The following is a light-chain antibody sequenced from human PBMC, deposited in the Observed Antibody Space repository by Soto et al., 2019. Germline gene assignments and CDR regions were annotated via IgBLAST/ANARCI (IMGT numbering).Light chain of an antibody. CDR1: TGTFTIGHY. CDR3: LLSYSDTRV. CDR2: DTT. J-gene: IGLJ2*01. V-gene: IGLV7-46*01. Sequence: QAVVTQEPSLTVSPGGTVTLTFGSSTGTFTIGHYPYWCQQKPGQAPRTLIYDTTNKHAWTPARFSGSLLGGKAALTLSGAQPEDEAEYYCLLSYSDTRVFGGGTKVTVL.